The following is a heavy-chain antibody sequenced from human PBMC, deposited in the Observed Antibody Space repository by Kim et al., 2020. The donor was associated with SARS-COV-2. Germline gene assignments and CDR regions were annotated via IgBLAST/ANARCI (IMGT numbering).Heavy chain of an antibody. CDR1: GGSFSGYY. V-gene: IGHV4-34*01. CDR2: INHSGST. Sequence: SETLSLTCAVYGGSFSGYYWSWIRQPPGKGLEWIGEINHSGSTNYNPSLKSRVTISVDTSKNQFSLKLSSVTAADTAVYYCARGRTGCSSTSCLGWFEP. CDR3: ARGRTGCSSTSCLGWFEP. D-gene: IGHD2-2*01. J-gene: IGHJ5*02.